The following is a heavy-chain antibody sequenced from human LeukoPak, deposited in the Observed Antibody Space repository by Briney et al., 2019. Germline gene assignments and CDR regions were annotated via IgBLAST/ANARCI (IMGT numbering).Heavy chain of an antibody. CDR3: ARDSPGYYDSSGYHNAEYFQH. D-gene: IGHD3-22*01. J-gene: IGHJ1*01. Sequence: GGSLRLSCAASGFTFSSYWMHWVRQAPGKGLVWVSRINSDGSSTNYADSVKGRFTISRDNAMNTLYLQMNSLRAEDTAVYYCARDSPGYYDSSGYHNAEYFQHWGQGTLVTVSS. CDR2: INSDGSST. V-gene: IGHV3-74*01. CDR1: GFTFSSYW.